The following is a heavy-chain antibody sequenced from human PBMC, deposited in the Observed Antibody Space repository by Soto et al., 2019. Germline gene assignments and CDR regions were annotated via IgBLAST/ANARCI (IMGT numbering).Heavy chain of an antibody. CDR2: ARTKANGDTT. J-gene: IGHJ5*02. CDR1: GFTFSDHY. CDR3: TTRGTS. Sequence: PGGSLRLSCAASGFTFSDHYMDWVRQAPGKGLEWVGRARTKANGDTTEYAASVKGRFTISRDDSKNTLYLQMNSLKTEDTAMYYCTTRGTSWGQGTLVTVSS. D-gene: IGHD6-25*01. V-gene: IGHV3-72*01.